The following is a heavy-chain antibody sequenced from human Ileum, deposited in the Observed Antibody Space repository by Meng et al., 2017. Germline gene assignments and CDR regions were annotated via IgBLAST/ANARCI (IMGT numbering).Heavy chain of an antibody. CDR1: GFPINSSGYY. Sequence: SETLSLTCAVSGFPINSSGYYWGWIRQPPGKGLEWIGSLSHGGTTFYNPSLKSRVTISRDKSKNQCSLKVTSVTAADTAVYDCARDIGGTPADYWGQGKLVTVSS. CDR2: LSHGGTT. J-gene: IGHJ4*02. V-gene: IGHV4-39*07. CDR3: ARDIGGTPADY. D-gene: IGHD1-14*01.